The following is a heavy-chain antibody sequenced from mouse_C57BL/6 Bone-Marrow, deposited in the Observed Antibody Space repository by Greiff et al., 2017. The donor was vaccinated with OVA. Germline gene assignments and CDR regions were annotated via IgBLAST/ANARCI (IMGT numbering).Heavy chain of an antibody. Sequence: QVQLQQSGPELVKPGASVKISCKASGYAFSSSWMNWVKQRPGKGLEWIGRIYPGDGDTNYNGKFKGKATLTADKSSRTAYMQLSSLTSADSAVYFGARWLVVYDNYNWYVDVWGTGTTVTVSS. J-gene: IGHJ1*03. CDR1: GYAFSSSW. D-gene: IGHD2-1*01. V-gene: IGHV1-82*01. CDR3: ARWLVVYDNYNWYVDV. CDR2: IYPGDGDT.